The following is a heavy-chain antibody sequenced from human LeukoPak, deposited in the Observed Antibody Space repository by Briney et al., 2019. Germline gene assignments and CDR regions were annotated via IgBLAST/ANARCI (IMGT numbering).Heavy chain of an antibody. CDR2: INPNSGGT. V-gene: IGHV1-2*02. CDR1: GYTFTGYY. CDR3: ARTDFWSGYYDY. Sequence: EASVKVSCKASGYTFTGYYMHWVRQAPGQGLGWMGWINPNSGGTNYAQKFQGRVTMTRDTSISTAYMELSRLRSDDTAVYYCARTDFWSGYYDYWGQGTLVTVSS. D-gene: IGHD3-3*01. J-gene: IGHJ4*02.